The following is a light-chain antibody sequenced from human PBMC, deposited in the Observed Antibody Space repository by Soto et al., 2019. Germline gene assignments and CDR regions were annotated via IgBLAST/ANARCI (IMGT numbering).Light chain of an antibody. CDR1: SSNIGSNYD. Sequence: QSVLTQPPSVSGAPGQRVTISCTGSSSNIGSNYDVQWYQQLPGTAPKLLIHGNTNRPSGVPDRFSGSKSGTSASLALTGLEADDEDESYCQSYDDSLSDHYVFGTGTKLTVL. V-gene: IGLV1-40*01. CDR2: GNT. J-gene: IGLJ1*01. CDR3: QSYDDSLSDHYV.